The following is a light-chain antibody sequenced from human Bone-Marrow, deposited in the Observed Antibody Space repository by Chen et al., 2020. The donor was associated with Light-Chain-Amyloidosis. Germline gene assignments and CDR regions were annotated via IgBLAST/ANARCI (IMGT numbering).Light chain of an antibody. Sequence: ELTQPPSVSVSPGQTARITCSGDDLPTKYAYWYQQKPGQAPMLVIHRDTERPSGISERFSGSSSGTTATLTISGVQAEDEADYHCQSADSSGTYEVIFGGGTKLTVL. J-gene: IGLJ2*01. CDR3: QSADSSGTYEVI. CDR1: DLPTKY. CDR2: RDT. V-gene: IGLV3-25*03.